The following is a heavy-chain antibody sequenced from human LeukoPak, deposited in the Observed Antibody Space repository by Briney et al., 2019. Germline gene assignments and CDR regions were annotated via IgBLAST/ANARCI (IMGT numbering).Heavy chain of an antibody. CDR3: ARTGLDSSTYYRTFDY. CDR2: INSDGSST. V-gene: IGHV3-74*01. D-gene: IGHD3-22*01. Sequence: GGSLRLSCAASGFTFSSYAMHWVRQAPGKGLVWVSRINSDGSSTSYADSVKGRFTISRDNAKNTLYLQMKSLRAEDTAVYYCARTGLDSSTYYRTFDYWGQGTLVTVSS. J-gene: IGHJ4*02. CDR1: GFTFSSYA.